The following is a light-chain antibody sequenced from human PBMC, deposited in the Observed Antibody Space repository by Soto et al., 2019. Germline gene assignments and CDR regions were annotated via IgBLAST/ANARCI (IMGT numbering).Light chain of an antibody. J-gene: IGKJ4*01. CDR3: QQLKDYPLT. Sequence: DIQLTQSPSFLSASVGDRVTITCRASQGVNSYFAWYQQKPGKAPNLLIYAASTLPSGVPSRFSGSGSGTEFTLTIGSLQPEDSATYYCQQLKDYPLTFGGGTKVQIK. V-gene: IGKV1-9*01. CDR2: AAS. CDR1: QGVNSY.